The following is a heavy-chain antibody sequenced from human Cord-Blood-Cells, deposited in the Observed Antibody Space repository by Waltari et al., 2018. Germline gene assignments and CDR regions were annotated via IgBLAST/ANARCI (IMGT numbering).Heavy chain of an antibody. D-gene: IGHD3-10*01. CDR1: GGSIRSSSYY. CDR3: ARHPRWFGELHPFDY. J-gene: IGHJ4*02. V-gene: IGHV4-39*01. Sequence: QLQLQESGPGLVKPSETLSLTCTVSGGSIRSSSYYWGWIRQPPGTGLEWIGSIYYSGSTYYNPSLKSRVTIAVYTSKNQFSLKLSSVTAADTAVYYCARHPRWFGELHPFDYWGQGTLVTVSS. CDR2: IYYSGST.